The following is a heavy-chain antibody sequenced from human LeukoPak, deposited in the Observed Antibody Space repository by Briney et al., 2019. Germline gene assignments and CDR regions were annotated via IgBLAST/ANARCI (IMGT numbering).Heavy chain of an antibody. V-gene: IGHV4-39*01. CDR3: AQILVLTNDS. Sequence: SETLSLTCTVSGDXISTSGYYWGWIRQPPGKGLEWFGTIYSSGNTYYNTSLKSRVTISVDTSKNQSSLRLNSVPAADTAVYYCAQILVLTNDSGGQGTLATVSS. D-gene: IGHD4/OR15-4a*01. CDR1: GDXISTSGYY. CDR2: IYSSGNT. J-gene: IGHJ4*02.